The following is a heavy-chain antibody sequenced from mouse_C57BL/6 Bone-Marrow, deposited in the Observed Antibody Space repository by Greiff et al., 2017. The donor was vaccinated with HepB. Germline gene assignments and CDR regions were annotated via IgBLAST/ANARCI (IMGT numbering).Heavy chain of an antibody. Sequence: VQLQQPGAELVMPGASVKLSCKASGYTFTSYWMHWVKQRPGQGLEWIGEIDPSDSYTNYNQKFKGKSTLTVDKSSSTAYMQLSSLTSEDSAVYYCARRQDYSNYGGFAYWGQGTLVTVSA. CDR2: IDPSDSYT. CDR1: GYTFTSYW. D-gene: IGHD2-5*01. V-gene: IGHV1-69*01. CDR3: ARRQDYSNYGGFAY. J-gene: IGHJ3*01.